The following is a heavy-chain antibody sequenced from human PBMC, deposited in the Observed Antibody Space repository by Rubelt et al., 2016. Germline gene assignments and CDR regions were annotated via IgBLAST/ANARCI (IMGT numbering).Heavy chain of an antibody. D-gene: IGHD7-27*01. J-gene: IGHJ4*02. V-gene: IGHV1-69*04. CDR1: GGTFSSYA. Sequence: QVQLVQSGAEVKKPGASVKVSCKASGGTFSSYAISWVRQAPGQGLEWMGRIIPILGIANYDTKLQGRVTMTTDTATSTAYMGLRSLRSDDTAVYYCARVWGLAFDYWGQGTLVTVSS. CDR2: IIPILGIA. CDR3: ARVWGLAFDY.